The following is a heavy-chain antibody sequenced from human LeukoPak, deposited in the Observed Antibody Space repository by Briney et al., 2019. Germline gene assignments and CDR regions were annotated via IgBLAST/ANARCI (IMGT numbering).Heavy chain of an antibody. D-gene: IGHD3-10*01. J-gene: IGHJ5*02. CDR2: IYDRGST. CDR1: GASISSHY. CDR3: AKIEVGSFDP. Sequence: SETLSLTCTITGASISSHYWCWIRQTPGTGLEWIGDIYDRGSTTYNPSLKSRVSISVDTSRNQFSLNLRSVTAADTAVYYCAKIEVGSFDPWGQGTLVTVSS. V-gene: IGHV4-59*11.